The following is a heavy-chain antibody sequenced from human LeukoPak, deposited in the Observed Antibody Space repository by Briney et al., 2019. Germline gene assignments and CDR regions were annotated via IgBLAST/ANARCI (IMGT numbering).Heavy chain of an antibody. CDR2: VHPNSGNT. Sequence: ASVKDSFQTSGYIYPSYEIHGVRQAGGQELEWMGWVHPNSGNTDYAQKFQGRVTMTKNTSISTAYMELSSLRSEDTAVYYCSRGPRNDPWGQGTLVTVSS. V-gene: IGHV1-8*01. D-gene: IGHD1-14*01. J-gene: IGHJ5*02. CDR3: SRGPRNDP. CDR1: GYIYPSYE.